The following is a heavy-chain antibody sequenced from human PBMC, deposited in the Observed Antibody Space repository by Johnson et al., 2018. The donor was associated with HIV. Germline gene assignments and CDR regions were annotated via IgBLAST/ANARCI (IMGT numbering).Heavy chain of an antibody. CDR2: INWNGGRS. CDR3: ASSSLRTEGGWGAFDV. Sequence: VKLVESGGGVVRPGESLRLSCAGSGFTFDEYGMSWVRQVAGKGLEWVSGINWNGGRSGHVDSVKGRFTISRDNAKNSLYLQMNSLRAEDTAVYYCASSSLRTEGGWGAFDVWGQGTMVTVSS. D-gene: IGHD3/OR15-3a*01. V-gene: IGHV3-20*04. CDR1: GFTFDEYG. J-gene: IGHJ3*01.